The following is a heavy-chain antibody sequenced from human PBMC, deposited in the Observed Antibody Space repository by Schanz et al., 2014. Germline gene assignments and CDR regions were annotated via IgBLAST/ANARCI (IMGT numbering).Heavy chain of an antibody. CDR2: ISGRDGST. J-gene: IGHJ4*02. Sequence: EMQLLESGGGLIQPGGSLRLSCAASGFTFSTHAMSWVRQAPGKGLEWVSAISGRDGSTYYADSVRGRFTISRDNSKNTLFLQMNSLRVEDSAIYYCAKDISDTSGKDDYWGQGTLVTVSS. CDR3: AKDISDTSGKDDY. V-gene: IGHV3-23*01. CDR1: GFTFSTHA. D-gene: IGHD3-22*01.